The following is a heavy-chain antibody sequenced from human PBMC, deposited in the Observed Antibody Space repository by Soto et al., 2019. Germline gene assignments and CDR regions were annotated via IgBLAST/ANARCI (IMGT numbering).Heavy chain of an antibody. Sequence: QVQLVESGGGVVQPGRXLRLSCAASGFTFSAYAMHWVRQAPGKGLEWVAVISYDGSNKYYAVSVKDRFSISRDKDTLFLQMNSLRPEDTAVYFCTKDRQSIIIPSAIGYFDFWGQGSLVTVSS. CDR1: GFTFSAYA. J-gene: IGHJ4*02. CDR3: TKDRQSIIIPSAIGYFDF. CDR2: ISYDGSNK. D-gene: IGHD1-20*01. V-gene: IGHV3-30*18.